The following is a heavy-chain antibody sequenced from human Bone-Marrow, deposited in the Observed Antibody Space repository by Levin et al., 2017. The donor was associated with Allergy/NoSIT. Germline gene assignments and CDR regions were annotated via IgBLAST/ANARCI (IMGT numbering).Heavy chain of an antibody. Sequence: PSETLSLTCSVSGASISSYYWSWIRQPPGKGLEWIGYVSYGGLTNYNPSLKSRVAISADTSQNQFSLMLTSVTAADTAVFYCVAVAFGSYLGYWGQGTLVTVSS. J-gene: IGHJ4*02. CDR2: VSYGGLT. CDR1: GASISSYY. CDR3: VAVAFGSYLGY. V-gene: IGHV4-59*01. D-gene: IGHD2-21*01.